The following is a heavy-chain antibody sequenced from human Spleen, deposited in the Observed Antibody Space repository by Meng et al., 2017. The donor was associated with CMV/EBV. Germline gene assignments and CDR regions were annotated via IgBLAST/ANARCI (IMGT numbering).Heavy chain of an antibody. CDR1: GYTFTNYD. J-gene: IGHJ4*02. CDR2: MNPNTSNT. CDR3: ARGTVTGTGGADY. Sequence: ASVKVSCKASGYTFTNYDINWVRQATGQGLEWMGWMNPNTSNTVYSQKFQGRVTMTRNTSTITAYMELSSLRPEDTAVYYCARGTVTGTGGADYWGQGTLVTVSS. D-gene: IGHD1-7*01. V-gene: IGHV1-8*01.